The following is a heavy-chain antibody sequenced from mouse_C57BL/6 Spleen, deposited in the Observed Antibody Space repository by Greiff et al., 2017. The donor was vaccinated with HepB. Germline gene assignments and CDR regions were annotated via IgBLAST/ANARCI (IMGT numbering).Heavy chain of an antibody. J-gene: IGHJ3*01. CDR1: GFTFSSYA. CDR2: ISDGGSYT. D-gene: IGHD2-3*01. CDR3: ARDKDGYYVFFAY. Sequence: EVKLQESGGGLVKPGGSLKLSCAASGFTFSSYAMSWVRQTPEKRLEWVATISDGGSYTYYPDNVKGRFTISRDNAKNNLYLQMSHLKSEDTAMYYCARDKDGYYVFFAYWGQGTLVTVSA. V-gene: IGHV5-4*01.